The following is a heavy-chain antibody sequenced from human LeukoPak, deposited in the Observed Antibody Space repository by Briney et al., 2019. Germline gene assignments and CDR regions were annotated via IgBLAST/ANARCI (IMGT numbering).Heavy chain of an antibody. J-gene: IGHJ6*03. CDR2: ISYDGSNE. CDR3: ARIAAAGSEGSGYYYYYMDV. V-gene: IGHV3-30*04. CDR1: GFTFSSYV. D-gene: IGHD6-13*01. Sequence: GSLRLSCAASGFTFSSYVMHWVRQAPGKGLEWGAIISYDGSNEYYADSVKGRFTISRDNSKNTLYLQMNSLRAADTAVYYCARIAAAGSEGSGYYYYYMDVWGKGTTVTVSS.